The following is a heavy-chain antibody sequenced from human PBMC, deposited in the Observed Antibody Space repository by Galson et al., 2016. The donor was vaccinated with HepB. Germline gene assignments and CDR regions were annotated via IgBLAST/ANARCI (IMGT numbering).Heavy chain of an antibody. D-gene: IGHD2-2*01. Sequence: SETLSLTCAVSGGSISTSTWWPWVRQPPGKGLEWIGEIYHSGSTNYHPSLKSRVTISVDKSKNQFSLKLSSVTAADTAVYYCARRLGVPAANAPQYYYGMDVWGQGTTVTISS. CDR3: ARRLGVPAANAPQYYYGMDV. CDR1: GGSISTSTW. J-gene: IGHJ6*02. V-gene: IGHV4-4*02. CDR2: IYHSGST.